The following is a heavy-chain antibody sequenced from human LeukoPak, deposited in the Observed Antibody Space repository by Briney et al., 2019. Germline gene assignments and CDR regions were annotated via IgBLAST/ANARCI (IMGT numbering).Heavy chain of an antibody. Sequence: PSETLSLTCTVSGGSVSTTTSYWDWIRRPPGRGLEWIGSVHYTGSTYYNPSLKGRVTISVDTSKNQFSLKLSSVTAADTAVYYCARLELKVIDYWGQGTLVTVSS. D-gene: IGHD3-10*01. CDR1: GGSVSTTTSY. CDR3: ARLELKVIDY. V-gene: IGHV4-39*01. J-gene: IGHJ4*02. CDR2: VHYTGST.